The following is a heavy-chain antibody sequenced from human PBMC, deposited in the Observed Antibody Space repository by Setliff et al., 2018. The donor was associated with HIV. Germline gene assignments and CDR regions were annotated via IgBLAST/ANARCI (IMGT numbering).Heavy chain of an antibody. CDR1: GGPLNSRNW. D-gene: IGHD3-3*01. CDR3: ARDYYNFQDM. Sequence: SETLSLTCAVSGGPLNSRNWWSWVRQPPGKGLEWIGYIYYSGETNYNPSLKSRVTFSVDTSKNQFSLKLSSVTAADSAVYYCARDYYNFQDMWGQGTMVTVSS. CDR2: IYYSGET. J-gene: IGHJ3*02. V-gene: IGHV4-61*01.